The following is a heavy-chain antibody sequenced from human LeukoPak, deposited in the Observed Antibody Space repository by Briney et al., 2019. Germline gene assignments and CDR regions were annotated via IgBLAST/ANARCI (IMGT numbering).Heavy chain of an antibody. CDR1: GFSVSGNY. CDR2: IYGDGRP. D-gene: IGHD1-26*01. Sequence: GGSLRLSCAAFGFSVSGNYLTWVRQAPGKGLEWVSVIYGDGRPSYADSVKGRFTLSRDNSKNTLYLQMSSLGADDTAVYYCSGNTVGAALNWYLDLWGRGTLVTVSS. CDR3: SGNTVGAALNWYLDL. V-gene: IGHV3-66*01. J-gene: IGHJ2*01.